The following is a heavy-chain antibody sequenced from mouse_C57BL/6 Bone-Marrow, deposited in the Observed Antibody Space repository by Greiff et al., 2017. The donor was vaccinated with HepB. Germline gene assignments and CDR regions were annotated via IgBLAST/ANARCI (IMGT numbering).Heavy chain of an antibody. V-gene: IGHV3-6*01. CDR1: GYSITSGYY. D-gene: IGHD2-5*01. CDR3: ATYSNFLYFDV. CDR2: ISYDGSN. J-gene: IGHJ1*03. Sequence: EVKLMESGPGLVKPSQSLSLTCSVTGYSITSGYYWNWIRQFPGNKLEWMGYISYDGSNNYNPSLKNRISITRDTSKNQFFLKLNSVTTEDTATYYCATYSNFLYFDVWGTVPTVTVSS.